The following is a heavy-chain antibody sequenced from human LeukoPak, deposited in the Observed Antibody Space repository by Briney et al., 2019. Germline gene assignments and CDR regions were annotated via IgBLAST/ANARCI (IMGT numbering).Heavy chain of an antibody. J-gene: IGHJ5*02. Sequence: GGSLRLSCAASGFTFRSYAMHGVRPAPGKGLEGVAVISYDGSNKYYADSVKGRFTISRDNSKNTLYLQMNSLRAEDTAVYYCAREKLSSGWFDPWGQGTLVTVSS. CDR1: GFTFRSYA. CDR3: AREKLSSGWFDP. D-gene: IGHD6-19*01. CDR2: ISYDGSNK. V-gene: IGHV3-30*04.